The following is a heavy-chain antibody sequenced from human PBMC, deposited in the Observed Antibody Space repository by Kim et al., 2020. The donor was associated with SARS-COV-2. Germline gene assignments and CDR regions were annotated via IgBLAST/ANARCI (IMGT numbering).Heavy chain of an antibody. J-gene: IGHJ5*02. CDR3: ARYALYGDYKVEIPFDP. V-gene: IGHV4-34*01. D-gene: IGHD4-17*01. Sequence: LKTRVTISVDTSKNQFSLTLSSVTAADTAVYYCARYALYGDYKVEIPFDPWGQGTLVTVSS.